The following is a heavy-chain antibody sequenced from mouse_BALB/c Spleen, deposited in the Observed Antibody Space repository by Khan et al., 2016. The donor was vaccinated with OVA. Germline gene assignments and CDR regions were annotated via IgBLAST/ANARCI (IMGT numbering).Heavy chain of an antibody. J-gene: IGHJ1*01. CDR2: ISSGCSTI. V-gene: IGHV5-17*02. CDR1: GFTFSNFG. CDR3: ARSGGNFHWYFDV. D-gene: IGHD2-1*01. Sequence: EVELVESGGGLVQPGGSRKLSCAASGFTFSNFGMHWVRQAPKKGLEWVAYISSGCSTIYYVDTVKGRFTISRDNPKNTLFLQMTSLRSEDTAIYYCARSGGNFHWYFDVWGAGTSVTVSS.